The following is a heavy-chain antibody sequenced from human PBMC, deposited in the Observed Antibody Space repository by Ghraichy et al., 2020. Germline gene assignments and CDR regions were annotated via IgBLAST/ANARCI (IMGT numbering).Heavy chain of an antibody. CDR1: GGSISSYY. V-gene: IGHV4-59*01. CDR3: ARDSSSWYGPDYWYFDL. D-gene: IGHD6-13*01. Sequence: ETLSLTCTVSGGSISSYYWSWIRQPPGKGLEWIGYIYYSGSTNYNPSLKSRVTISVDTSKNQFSLKLSSVTAADTAVYYCARDSSSWYGPDYWYFDLWGRGTLVTVSS. J-gene: IGHJ2*01. CDR2: IYYSGST.